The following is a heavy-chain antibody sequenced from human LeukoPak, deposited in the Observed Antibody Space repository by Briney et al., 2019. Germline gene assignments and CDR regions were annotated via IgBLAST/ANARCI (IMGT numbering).Heavy chain of an antibody. V-gene: IGHV1-69*13. D-gene: IGHD5-18*01. J-gene: IGHJ4*02. CDR1: GGTFSNYA. Sequence: GASVKVSCKASGGTFSNYAISWVRQAPGQGLEWMGGIIPIFGTANYAQKFQGRVTITADESTSTAYMELSSLRSDDTAVYYCARYRPDTADDYWGQGTLVTVSS. CDR3: ARYRPDTADDY. CDR2: IIPIFGTA.